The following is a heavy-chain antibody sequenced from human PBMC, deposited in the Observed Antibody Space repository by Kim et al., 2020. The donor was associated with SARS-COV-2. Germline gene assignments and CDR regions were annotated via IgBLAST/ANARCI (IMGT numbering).Heavy chain of an antibody. CDR1: GFTFSSYW. J-gene: IGHJ4*02. Sequence: GGSLRLSCAASGFTFSSYWMSWVRQAPGKGLEWVANIKQDGSEKYYVDSVKGRFTISRDNAKNSLYLQMNSLRAEDTAVYYCARGLLWPYYDFWSGTYRYYFDYWGQGTLVTVSS. V-gene: IGHV3-7*01. CDR3: ARGLLWPYYDFWSGTYRYYFDY. D-gene: IGHD3-3*01. CDR2: IKQDGSEK.